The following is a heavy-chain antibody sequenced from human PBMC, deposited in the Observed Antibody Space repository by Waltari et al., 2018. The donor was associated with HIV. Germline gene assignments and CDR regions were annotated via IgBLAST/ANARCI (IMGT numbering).Heavy chain of an antibody. CDR2: IYHSGTT. CDR3: ARARPLLTTWAGVFDI. J-gene: IGHJ3*02. D-gene: IGHD4-17*01. V-gene: IGHV4-4*02. Sequence: QVQLQESGPGLVKPSGPLSLTCVVSGGAIRRISGWGWVRQPPGKGLEWSGEIYHSGTTNYNPSLKSRVAISMDQSENQFSLILNSVTAADTAMYFCARARPLLTTWAGVFDIWGRGTMVIVSS. CDR1: GGAIRRISG.